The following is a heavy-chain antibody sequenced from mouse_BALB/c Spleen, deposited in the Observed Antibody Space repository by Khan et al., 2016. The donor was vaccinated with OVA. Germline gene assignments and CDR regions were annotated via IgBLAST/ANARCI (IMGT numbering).Heavy chain of an antibody. Sequence: EVQLQESGGDLVEPGGSLKLSCAASGFTFSTYGMSWVRQTPDKRLEWVATISTGGHYTYYPDSVRGRFTISRDNAKNTLYLQMTSLKSEDTAIFYCARLAYYYDSEGFAYWGQGTLVTVSA. V-gene: IGHV5-6*01. D-gene: IGHD1-1*01. CDR1: GFTFSTYG. CDR2: ISTGGHYT. J-gene: IGHJ3*01. CDR3: ARLAYYYDSEGFAY.